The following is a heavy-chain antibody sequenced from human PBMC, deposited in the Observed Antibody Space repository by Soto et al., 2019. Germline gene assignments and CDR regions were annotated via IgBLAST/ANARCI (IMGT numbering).Heavy chain of an antibody. V-gene: IGHV2-70*01. CDR1: GFSLSRKGMS. D-gene: IGHD1-7*01. Sequence: SGPTLVNPKQTLILTCAFSGFSLSRKGMSVSWIRQPPGKALEFLALIDWEEEKFYSPSLRTRLTVSKDTSKSQVVLTLTNVDPVDTATYYCTRSNNWNYEYYFDYRGQGTMVTVPS. J-gene: IGHJ4*02. CDR3: TRSNNWNYEYYFDY. CDR2: IDWEEEK.